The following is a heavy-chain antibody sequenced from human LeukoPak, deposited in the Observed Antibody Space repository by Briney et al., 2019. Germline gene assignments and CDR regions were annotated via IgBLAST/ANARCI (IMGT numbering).Heavy chain of an antibody. CDR2: IPNDGIDK. D-gene: IGHD1-26*01. J-gene: IGHJ5*02. V-gene: IGHV3-30*18. CDR1: GFTFSTYG. CDR3: AKGYSAGGGFDP. Sequence: GRSLRLSCAASGFTFSTYGIHWVRQAPGKGLEWVALIPNDGIDKYYVTSVKGRFTISRDNSKNTRYLQMSSLRPEDTAVYYCAKGYSAGGGFDPWGQGTLVIVSS.